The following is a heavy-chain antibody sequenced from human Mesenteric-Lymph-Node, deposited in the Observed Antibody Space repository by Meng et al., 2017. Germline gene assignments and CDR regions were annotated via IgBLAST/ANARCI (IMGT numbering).Heavy chain of an antibody. V-gene: IGHV4-39*07. CDR2: IYYSGST. CDR1: GGSISSSSYY. CDR3: ARDPYYYDSSGDFDY. J-gene: IGHJ4*02. D-gene: IGHD3-22*01. Sequence: SETLSLTCTVSGGSISSSSYYWGWIRQPPGKGLEWIGSIYYSGSTYYNPSLKSRVTISVDTSKNQFSPKLSSVTAADTAVYYCARDPYYYDSSGDFDYWGQGTLVTVSS.